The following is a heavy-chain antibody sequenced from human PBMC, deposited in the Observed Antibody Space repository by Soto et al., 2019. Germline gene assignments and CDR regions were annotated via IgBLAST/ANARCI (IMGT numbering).Heavy chain of an antibody. Sequence: LRETLSLTCTVSGGSISSSSYYWGWIRQPPGKGLEWVGSIYYSGSTYYNPSLKSRVTMSVDTSKNQFSLRLSSVTASDTAVYYCARLATVFDYWGQGTLVTVSS. J-gene: IGHJ4*02. D-gene: IGHD1-26*01. CDR2: IYYSGST. V-gene: IGHV4-39*01. CDR1: GGSISSSSYY. CDR3: ARLATVFDY.